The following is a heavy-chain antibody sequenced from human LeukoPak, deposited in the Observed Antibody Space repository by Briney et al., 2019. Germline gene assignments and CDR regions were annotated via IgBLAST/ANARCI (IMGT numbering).Heavy chain of an antibody. V-gene: IGHV3-9*01. CDR3: AAGKGFKYYYGSGSYLSNFDY. Sequence: GGSLRLSCAASGFTFDDYAMHWVRQAPGKGLEWVSGISWNSGSIGYADSVKGRFTISRDNAKNSLYLQMNSLRAEDTALYYCAAGKGFKYYYGSGSYLSNFDYWGQGTLVTVSS. CDR2: ISWNSGSI. CDR1: GFTFDDYA. J-gene: IGHJ4*02. D-gene: IGHD3-10*01.